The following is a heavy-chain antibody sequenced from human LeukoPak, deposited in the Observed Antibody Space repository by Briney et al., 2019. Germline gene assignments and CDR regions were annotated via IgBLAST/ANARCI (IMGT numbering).Heavy chain of an antibody. D-gene: IGHD3-10*01. CDR2: IYYGGST. Sequence: SETLSLTCTVSDGSISSSTYYWGWIRQPPGKGLEWIGSIYYGGSTYYNPSLKSRVTISVDTSKNQFSLKLSSVTAADTAVYYCARDKSYGGFDYWGQGTLVTVSS. CDR3: ARDKSYGGFDY. CDR1: DGSISSSTYY. V-gene: IGHV4-39*07. J-gene: IGHJ4*02.